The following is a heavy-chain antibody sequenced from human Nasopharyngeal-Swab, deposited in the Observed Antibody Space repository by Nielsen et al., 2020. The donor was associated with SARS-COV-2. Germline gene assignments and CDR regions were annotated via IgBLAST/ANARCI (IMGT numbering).Heavy chain of an antibody. Sequence: GESLKISCAASGFTFSNAWMSWVRQAPGKGLEWVAVISYDGSNKYYADSVKGRFTISRDNSKNTLYLQMNSLRAEDTAVYYCARDFSAFDWLMRYYYYGMDVWGQGTTVTVSS. CDR3: ARDFSAFDWLMRYYYYGMDV. CDR1: GFTFSNAW. CDR2: ISYDGSNK. V-gene: IGHV3-30-3*01. J-gene: IGHJ6*02. D-gene: IGHD3-9*01.